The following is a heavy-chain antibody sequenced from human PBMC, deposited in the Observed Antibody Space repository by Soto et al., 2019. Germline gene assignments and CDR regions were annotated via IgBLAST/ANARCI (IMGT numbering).Heavy chain of an antibody. J-gene: IGHJ6*02. CDR2: ISSSSSTI. Sequence: LSLSCAASGFTFSSYSMNWVRQAPGKGLEWVSYISSSSSTIYYADSVKGRFTISRDNAKNSLYLQMNSLRDEDTAVYYCARDCGGDCYYGMDVWGQGTTVTVS. CDR1: GFTFSSYS. V-gene: IGHV3-48*02. D-gene: IGHD2-21*01. CDR3: ARDCGGDCYYGMDV.